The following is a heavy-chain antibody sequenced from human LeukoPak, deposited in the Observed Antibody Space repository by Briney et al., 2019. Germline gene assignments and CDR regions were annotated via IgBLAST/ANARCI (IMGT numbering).Heavy chain of an antibody. J-gene: IGHJ4*02. CDR3: AKDNLAAAGTGY. CDR1: GFTFSSYA. V-gene: IGHV3-23*01. CDR2: ISGSGGST. D-gene: IGHD6-13*01. Sequence: GGSLGLSCAASGFTFSSYAMNWVRQAPGKGLEWVSTISGSGGSTYYADSVKGRFTISRDNSKNTLYLQMNSLRAEDTAVYYCAKDNLAAAGTGYWGQGTLVTVSS.